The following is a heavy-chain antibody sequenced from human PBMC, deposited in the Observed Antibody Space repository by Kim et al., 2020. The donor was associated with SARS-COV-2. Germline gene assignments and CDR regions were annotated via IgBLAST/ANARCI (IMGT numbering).Heavy chain of an antibody. D-gene: IGHD5-12*01. Sequence: GGSLRLSCAASGFTFSSYAMHWVRQAPGKGLEWVAVISYDGSNKYYADSVKGRFTISRDNSKNTLYLQMNSLRAEDTAVYYCARALQATITFDYWGQGTL. CDR1: GFTFSSYA. J-gene: IGHJ4*02. CDR3: ARALQATITFDY. CDR2: ISYDGSNK. V-gene: IGHV3-30*04.